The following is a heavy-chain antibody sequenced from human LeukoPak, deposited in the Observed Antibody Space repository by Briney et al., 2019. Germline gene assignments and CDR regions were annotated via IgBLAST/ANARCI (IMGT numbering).Heavy chain of an antibody. CDR3: ARDSSSWYSY. D-gene: IGHD6-13*01. CDR1: GFTFSNFW. CDR2: IKQDASEK. J-gene: IGHJ4*02. V-gene: IGHV3-7*01. Sequence: PGGSLRLSCAASGFTFSNFWMSWVRQAPGKGLEWVANIKQDASEKYYVDSVKGRFSISRDNAKNSLYLQMNSLRAEDTAVYYCARDSSSWYSYWGRGTLVIVSS.